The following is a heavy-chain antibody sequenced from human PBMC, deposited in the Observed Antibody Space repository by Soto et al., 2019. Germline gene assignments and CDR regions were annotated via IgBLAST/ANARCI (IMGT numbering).Heavy chain of an antibody. D-gene: IGHD3-3*01. J-gene: IGHJ6*03. CDR3: ARGTRISTIFGVVPYYMDV. CDR2: IIPILGIA. Sequence: SVTVSCKASGYTFTSYTSSWVRQAPGQGLEWMGRIIPILGIANYAQKFQGRVTITADKSTSTAYMELSSLRSEDTAVYYCARGTRISTIFGVVPYYMDVWGKGTTVTVSS. V-gene: IGHV1-69*02. CDR1: GYTFTSYT.